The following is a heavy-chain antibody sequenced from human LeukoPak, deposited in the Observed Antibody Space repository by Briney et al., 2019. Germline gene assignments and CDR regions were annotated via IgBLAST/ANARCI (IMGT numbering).Heavy chain of an antibody. D-gene: IGHD3-3*01. Sequence: SETLSLTCAVYGGSFSGYYWSWIRQPPGKGLEWIGEINHSGSTNYNPSLKSRVTISVDTSKNQFSLKLSSVTAADTAVYYCARGQGGSAWGTIFGVVHWFDPWGQGTLVTVSS. CDR1: GGSFSGYY. J-gene: IGHJ5*02. V-gene: IGHV4-34*01. CDR2: INHSGST. CDR3: ARGQGGSAWGTIFGVVHWFDP.